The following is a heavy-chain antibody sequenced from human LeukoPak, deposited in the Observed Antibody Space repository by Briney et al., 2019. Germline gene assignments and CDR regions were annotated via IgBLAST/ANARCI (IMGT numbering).Heavy chain of an antibody. J-gene: IGHJ3*02. CDR1: GFTFDDYA. D-gene: IGHD6-13*01. Sequence: GGSLRLSCAASGFTFDDYAMHWVRHAPGKGLEWVSGISWNSGSIGYADSVKGRFTISRDNAKNSLYLQINSLRAEDTALYYCAKGEYSSSWYDAFDIWGQGTMVTVSS. V-gene: IGHV3-9*01. CDR3: AKGEYSSSWYDAFDI. CDR2: ISWNSGSI.